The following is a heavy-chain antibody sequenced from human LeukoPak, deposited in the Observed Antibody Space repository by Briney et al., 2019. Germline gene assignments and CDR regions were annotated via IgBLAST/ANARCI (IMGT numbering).Heavy chain of an antibody. V-gene: IGHV3-30-3*01. CDR1: GFTFGSYA. CDR2: ISYDGSNK. Sequence: PGRSLRLSCAASGFTFGSYAMHWVRQAPGKGLEWVAVISYDGSNKYYADSVKGRFTISRDNSKNTLYLQMNSLRAEDTAVYYCAKGAGDFSSYYYYYYMDVWGKGTTVTVSS. CDR3: AKGAGDFSSYYYYYYMDV. D-gene: IGHD3-3*01. J-gene: IGHJ6*03.